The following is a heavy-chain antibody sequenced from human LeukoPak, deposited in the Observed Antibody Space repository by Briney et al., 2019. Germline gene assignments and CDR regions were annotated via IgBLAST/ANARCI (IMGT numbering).Heavy chain of an antibody. J-gene: IGHJ4*02. CDR1: GGSISSSSYY. Sequence: SETLSLTCTVSGGSISSSSYYWGWIRQPPGKGLEWIGSIYYSGSTYYNPSLKSRVTISVDTSKNQFSLKLSSATAADTAVYYCARDGAGSCSSTSCYENPFDYWGQGTLVTVSS. V-gene: IGHV4-39*07. CDR2: IYYSGST. CDR3: ARDGAGSCSSTSCYENPFDY. D-gene: IGHD2-2*01.